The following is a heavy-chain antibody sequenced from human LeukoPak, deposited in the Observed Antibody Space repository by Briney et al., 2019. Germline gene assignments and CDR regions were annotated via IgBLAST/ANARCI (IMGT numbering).Heavy chain of an antibody. V-gene: IGHV3-49*04. J-gene: IGHJ4*02. CDR2: IRTKPNGGAA. Sequence: GGSQRYSRTTSGFSFGGYVVSWVRQAPGKGLEWVSFIRTKPNGGAADYAASVKGRFTMSRDDSRSIAYLQMNSLKTEDTGVYFCTSDPATLYWGQGTLVTVSS. CDR1: GFSFGGYV. CDR3: TSDPATLY.